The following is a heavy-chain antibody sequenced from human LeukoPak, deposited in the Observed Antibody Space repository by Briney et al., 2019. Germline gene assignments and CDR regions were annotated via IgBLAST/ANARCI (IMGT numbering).Heavy chain of an antibody. Sequence: GGSLRLSCAASGFTFSSYEMNWVRQAPGKGLEWVSYISSSGSTIYYADSVKGRFTISRDNAKNSLYLQMNSLRAEDTAVYYCARDKPHDYGDYLDYWGQGTLVTVSS. J-gene: IGHJ4*02. V-gene: IGHV3-48*03. CDR2: ISSSGSTI. CDR3: ARDKPHDYGDYLDY. D-gene: IGHD4-17*01. CDR1: GFTFSSYE.